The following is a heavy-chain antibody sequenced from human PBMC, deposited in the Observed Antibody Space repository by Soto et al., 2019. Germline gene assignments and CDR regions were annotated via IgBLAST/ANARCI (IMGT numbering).Heavy chain of an antibody. D-gene: IGHD3-22*01. J-gene: IGHJ4*02. CDR1: GGTFSSYA. CDR3: AIPLRGDSSGYSHRPFDY. Sequence: QVQLVQSGAEVKKPGSSVKVSCKASGGTFSSYAISWVRQAPGQGLEWMGGIIPIFGTANYAQKFQGRVTITADESTSTVYMELRSLRSEDTAVYYCAIPLRGDSSGYSHRPFDYWGQVTLVTVSS. CDR2: IIPIFGTA. V-gene: IGHV1-69*12.